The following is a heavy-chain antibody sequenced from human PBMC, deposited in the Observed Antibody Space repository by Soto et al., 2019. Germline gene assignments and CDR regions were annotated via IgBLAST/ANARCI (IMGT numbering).Heavy chain of an antibody. J-gene: IGHJ5*02. D-gene: IGHD2-15*01. CDR1: GGSFSGYY. CDR2: INHSGST. V-gene: IGHV4-34*01. Sequence: PSETLSLTCAVYGGSFSGYYWSWIRQPPWKGLEWIGEINHSGSTNYNPSLKSRVTISVDTSKNQFSLKLSSVTAADTAVYYCARGGYCSGGSCYSWFDPWGQGTLVTVSS. CDR3: ARGGYCSGGSCYSWFDP.